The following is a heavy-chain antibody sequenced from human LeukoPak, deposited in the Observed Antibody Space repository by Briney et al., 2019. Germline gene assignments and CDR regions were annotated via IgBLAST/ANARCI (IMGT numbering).Heavy chain of an antibody. CDR1: GFTFRSYA. V-gene: IGHV3-23*01. CDR3: AKGYDSSGYYFNSHDY. CDR2: ISGSGGNT. J-gene: IGHJ4*02. D-gene: IGHD3-22*01. Sequence: GGSLKLSCAASGFTFRSYAMSWVRQAPGKGLEWVSTISGSGGNTYYADSVKGRFTISRDNSKNTVYEQMNSLRAEDTAVYYCAKGYDSSGYYFNSHDYWGQGTPVTVSS.